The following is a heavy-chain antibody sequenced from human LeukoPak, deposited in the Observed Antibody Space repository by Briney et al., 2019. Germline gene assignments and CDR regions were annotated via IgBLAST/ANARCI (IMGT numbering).Heavy chain of an antibody. CDR2: IYSSGST. CDR3: ARDERYSTTWYPYY. J-gene: IGHJ4*02. V-gene: IGHV4-4*07. D-gene: IGHD6-13*01. CDR1: GGSISSYY. Sequence: PSETLSLTCTVSGGSISSYYWSWIRQPAGKGLEWIGRIYSSGSTNYNPSLKSRVTISVDTSKNQFSLKLSSVTAADTAVYYCARDERYSTTWYPYYWGRGTLVTVSS.